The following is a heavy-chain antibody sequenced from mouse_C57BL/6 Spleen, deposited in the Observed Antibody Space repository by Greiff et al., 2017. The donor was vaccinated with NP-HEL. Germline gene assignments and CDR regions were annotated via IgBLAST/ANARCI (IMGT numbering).Heavy chain of an antibody. CDR1: GYTFTSYW. V-gene: IGHV1-72*01. CDR2: IDPNSGGT. D-gene: IGHD2-1*01. J-gene: IGHJ3*01. Sequence: QVQLKQPGAELVKPGASVKLSCKASGYTFTSYWMHWVKQRPGRGLEWIGRIDPNSGGTKYNEKFKSKATLTVDKPSSTAYMQLSSLTSEDSAVYYCARGDGNYEVWFAYWGQGTLVTVSA. CDR3: ARGDGNYEVWFAY.